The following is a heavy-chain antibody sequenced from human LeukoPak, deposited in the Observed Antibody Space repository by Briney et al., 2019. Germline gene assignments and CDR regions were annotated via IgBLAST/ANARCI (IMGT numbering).Heavy chain of an antibody. V-gene: IGHV3-30-3*01. J-gene: IGHJ6*02. D-gene: IGHD4-11*01. CDR3: ASDYSNYVDYYYGMDV. CDR1: GFTFSSYA. CDR2: ISYDGSNK. Sequence: GGSLRLSCAASGFTFSSYAMHWVRQAPGKGLEWVAVISYDGSNKYYADSVKGRFTISRDNSKNTLYLQMNSLRAEDTAVYYCASDYSNYVDYYYGMDVWGQGTTVTVSS.